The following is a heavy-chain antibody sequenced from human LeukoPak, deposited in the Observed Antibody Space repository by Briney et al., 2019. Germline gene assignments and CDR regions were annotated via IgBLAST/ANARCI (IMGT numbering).Heavy chain of an antibody. V-gene: IGHV1-46*01. D-gene: IGHD3-9*01. Sequence: ASVKVSCKASGYSFTSHYMHWVRQAPGQGLEWMGLINPSGSSTLYAQKFQGRVTMTRDMSTTTDYMELSSLRSEDTAVYYCARDTTDITYSDLAPDPFDYWGQGTLVTVSS. J-gene: IGHJ4*02. CDR2: INPSGSST. CDR1: GYSFTSHY. CDR3: ARDTTDITYSDLAPDPFDY.